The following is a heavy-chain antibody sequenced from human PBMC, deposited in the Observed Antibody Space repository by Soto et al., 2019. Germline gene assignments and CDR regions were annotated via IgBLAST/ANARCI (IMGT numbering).Heavy chain of an antibody. D-gene: IGHD3-10*01. V-gene: IGHV3-30*18. CDR3: AKVPFRGLYYGSGINALDI. CDR1: GFTFSHYA. Sequence: QVQLVESGGGVVQPGRSLRLSCAASGFTFSHYAMHWVRQAPGKGLEWVTFISYDGNNTQYADSVKGRFTISRDNSKNTLNLQMNSLRVEDTAVFYCAKVPFRGLYYGSGINALDIWGQGTMVTVSS. CDR2: ISYDGNNT. J-gene: IGHJ3*02.